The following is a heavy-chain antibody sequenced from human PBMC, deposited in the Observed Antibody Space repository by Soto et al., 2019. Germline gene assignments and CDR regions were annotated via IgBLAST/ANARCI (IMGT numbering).Heavy chain of an antibody. D-gene: IGHD6-13*01. CDR3: ARDLKSWANYGMDV. CDR1: GYSIIIGDY. J-gene: IGHJ6*02. Sequence: PVEPLSLTYTVSGYSIIIGDYWGWIRQTPGKGLEWIGSIYHSGSTYYNPSLKSRVTISVDTSKNQFSLKLSSVTAADTAVYYCARDLKSWANYGMDVWGQGTTVTV. CDR2: IYHSGST. V-gene: IGHV4-38-2*02.